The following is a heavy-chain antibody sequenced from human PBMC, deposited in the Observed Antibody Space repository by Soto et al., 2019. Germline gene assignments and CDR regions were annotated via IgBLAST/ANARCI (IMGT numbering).Heavy chain of an antibody. D-gene: IGHD3-22*01. J-gene: IGHJ3*02. CDR3: ARAKWLSPASGAFDI. V-gene: IGHV4-39*01. CDR2: IYYSGST. CDR1: GGSISSSSYY. Sequence: QLQLQGSGPGLVKPSETLSLTCTVSGGSISSSSYYWGWIRQPPGKGLEWIGSIYYSGSTYYNPSLKSRVTISVDTSKNQFSLKLSSVTAADTAVYYCARAKWLSPASGAFDIWGQGTKVTV.